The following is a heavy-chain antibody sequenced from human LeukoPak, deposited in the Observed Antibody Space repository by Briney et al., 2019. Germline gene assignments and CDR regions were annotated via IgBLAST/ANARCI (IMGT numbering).Heavy chain of an antibody. J-gene: IGHJ6*03. D-gene: IGHD1-26*01. CDR1: GFTFSSYA. Sequence: GGSLRLSCVGSGFTFSSYALGWVRQAPGKGLEWVSGISGSGGGTYYADSVKGRFTISRDNFKNTLYIQMNSLRAEDTAVYFCARATWDPNYYYYMDVWGKGTTVTISS. CDR3: ARATWDPNYYYYMDV. CDR2: ISGSGGGT. V-gene: IGHV3-23*01.